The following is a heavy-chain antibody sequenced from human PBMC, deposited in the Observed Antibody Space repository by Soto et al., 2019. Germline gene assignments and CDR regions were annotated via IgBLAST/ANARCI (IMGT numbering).Heavy chain of an antibody. CDR3: AKLACSTTRCFTYFAF. V-gene: IGHV4-59*08. CDR1: GGTISGYY. Sequence: SXTLSLTCTVSGGTISGYYWTWIRQPPVKGLEWVAYIDSSGNTNYTPYLQSRVTISVDTSRNQFSLKLSSVTAADTAVYYCAKLACSTTRCFTYFAFWGQGSLVTVSS. J-gene: IGHJ4*02. CDR2: IDSSGNT. D-gene: IGHD2-2*01.